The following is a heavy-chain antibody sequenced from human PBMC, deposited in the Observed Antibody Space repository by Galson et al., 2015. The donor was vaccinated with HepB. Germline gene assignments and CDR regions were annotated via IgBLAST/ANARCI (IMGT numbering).Heavy chain of an antibody. CDR1: GFTFSTYD. J-gene: IGHJ4*02. V-gene: IGHV3-21*01. CDR2: ISSSSSYI. CDR3: ARDLVL. Sequence: SLRLSCAASGFTFSTYDMTWVRQAPGKGLEWVSFISSSSSYIYYADSVKGRFTISRDNAKNSLYLQMNSLRAEDTAVYYCARDLVLGGQGTLVTVSS. D-gene: IGHD2-8*02.